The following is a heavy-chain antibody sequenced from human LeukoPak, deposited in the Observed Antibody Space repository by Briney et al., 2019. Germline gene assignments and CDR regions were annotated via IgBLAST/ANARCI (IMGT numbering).Heavy chain of an antibody. CDR3: ARRYGDYGYYFDY. J-gene: IGHJ4*02. CDR1: GFTFSSYA. Sequence: PGGSLRLSCAASGFTFSSYAMSWVRQAPGKGLEWVSAISSSGGSTYYADSVKGRFTISRDNSKNTLYLQMNGLRAEDTAVYYCARRYGDYGYYFDYWGQGTLVTVSS. V-gene: IGHV3-23*01. D-gene: IGHD4-17*01. CDR2: ISSSGGST.